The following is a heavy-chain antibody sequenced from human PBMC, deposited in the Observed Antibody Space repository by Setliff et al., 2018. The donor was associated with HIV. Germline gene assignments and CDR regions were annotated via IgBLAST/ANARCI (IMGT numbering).Heavy chain of an antibody. V-gene: IGHV4-34*01. CDR3: AREDSDGYVDI. Sequence: KASETLSLTCAVYGGSFSAYYWSWIRQPPGKGLEWIGEIHHSGSTNYNPSLKSRVTISVDTSKKHFSLKLTSVTAADTAMYYCAREDSDGYVDIWGQGTLVTVSS. J-gene: IGHJ4*02. D-gene: IGHD2-21*01. CDR2: IHHSGST. CDR1: GGSFSAYY.